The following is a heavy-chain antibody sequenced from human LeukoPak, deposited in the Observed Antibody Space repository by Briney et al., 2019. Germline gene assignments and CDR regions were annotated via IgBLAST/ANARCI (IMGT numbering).Heavy chain of an antibody. J-gene: IGHJ4*02. CDR2: IYTTGKT. D-gene: IGHD3-16*01. CDR3: ARHGYTASHYFLDF. Sequence: PSETLSLTCTGSSGSINSYYWGWVRQPAGRGLEWIGRIYTTGKTDYNPSLKSRLTMSVDTSKRQFSLNLTSVTAADTAIYFCARHGYTASHYFLDFWSQGTLVTVSS. CDR1: SGSINSYY. V-gene: IGHV4-4*07.